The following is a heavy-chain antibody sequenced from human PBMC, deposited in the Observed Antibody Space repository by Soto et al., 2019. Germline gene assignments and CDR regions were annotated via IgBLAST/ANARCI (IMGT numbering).Heavy chain of an antibody. V-gene: IGHV3-23*01. CDR2: ISGSGDAT. J-gene: IGHJ6*02. D-gene: IGHD2-2*01. Sequence: VGSLRLSCAASGFTFSSYALIGVRQAPGKGLQSVSSISGSGDATYYADAVKGRFTISRDNSKNTLYLQMSSLRVEDTAVYYCAKIICTTTSCPSYYYGMDVWGQGTTVTVSS. CDR3: AKIICTTTSCPSYYYGMDV. CDR1: GFTFSSYA.